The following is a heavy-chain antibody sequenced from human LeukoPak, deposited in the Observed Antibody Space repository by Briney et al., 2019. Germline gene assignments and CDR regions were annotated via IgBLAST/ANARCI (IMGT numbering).Heavy chain of an antibody. CDR3: ARADGQQPLFDY. D-gene: IGHD6-13*01. V-gene: IGHV4-4*07. Sequence: SETLSLTCTVSGGSISRYYWSWLRQPAGKGLEWIGRIYTSGSTNYNPSLKSRVTMSVDTSKNQFSLKLSSVTAADTAVYHCARADGQQPLFDYWGQGTLVTVSS. CDR2: IYTSGST. CDR1: GGSISRYY. J-gene: IGHJ4*02.